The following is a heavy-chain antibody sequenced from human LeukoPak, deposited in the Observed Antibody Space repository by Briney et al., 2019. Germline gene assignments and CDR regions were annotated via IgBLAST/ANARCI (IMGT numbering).Heavy chain of an antibody. CDR2: ISSSSSYI. V-gene: IGHV3-21*01. D-gene: IGHD3-10*01. CDR1: GFTFSSYS. J-gene: IGHJ5*02. Sequence: GGSLRLSCAASGFTFSSYSMNWVRQAPGKGLEWVSSISSSSSYIYYADSVKGRFTISRDNAKNSLYLQMNSLRAEDTAVYYCARDRALYYYGSGSYGPWGQGTLVTVSS. CDR3: ARDRALYYYGSGSYGP.